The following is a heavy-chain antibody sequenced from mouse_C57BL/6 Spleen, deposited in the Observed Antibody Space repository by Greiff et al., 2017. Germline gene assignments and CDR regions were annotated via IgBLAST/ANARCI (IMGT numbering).Heavy chain of an antibody. J-gene: IGHJ2*01. CDR3: DRRTLPYSNDDY. Sequence: QVQLQQSGAELVKPGASVKMSCKASGYTFTSYWITWVKQRPGQGLEWIGDIYPGSGSTNYNEKFKSKATLTVDTSSSTAYMQLSSLTSADSAGYFCDRRTLPYSNDDYWGQGTTPTGSS. D-gene: IGHD2-12*01. CDR1: GYTFTSYW. CDR2: IYPGSGST. V-gene: IGHV1-55*01.